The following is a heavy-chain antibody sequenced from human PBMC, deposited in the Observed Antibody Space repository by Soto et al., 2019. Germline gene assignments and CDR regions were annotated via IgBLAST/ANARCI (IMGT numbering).Heavy chain of an antibody. J-gene: IGHJ4*02. CDR1: GFTFSGYG. D-gene: IGHD3-10*01. Sequence: GGSLRLSCAASGFTFSGYGMHWVRQAPGKGLEWVAVIWDDGSNKYYVDSVKGRFTISRDNSKNTLYLQMNSLRAEDTAVYYCARVQSDTTIGALDYWGQGTLVTVSS. V-gene: IGHV3-33*01. CDR2: IWDDGSNK. CDR3: ARVQSDTTIGALDY.